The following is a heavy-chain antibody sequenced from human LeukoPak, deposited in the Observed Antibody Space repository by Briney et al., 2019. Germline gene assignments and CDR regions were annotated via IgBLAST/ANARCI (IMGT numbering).Heavy chain of an antibody. CDR1: GYTFTSYD. CDR2: MNPNSGNT. Sequence: ASVKVSCKASGYTFTSYDINWVRQATGQGLEWMGWMNPNSGNTGYARKFQGRVTITRNTSISTAYMELSSLRSEDTAVYYCARLGYDFWSGYYHPYYFDYWGQGTLVTVSS. D-gene: IGHD3-3*01. J-gene: IGHJ4*02. CDR3: ARLGYDFWSGYYHPYYFDY. V-gene: IGHV1-8*03.